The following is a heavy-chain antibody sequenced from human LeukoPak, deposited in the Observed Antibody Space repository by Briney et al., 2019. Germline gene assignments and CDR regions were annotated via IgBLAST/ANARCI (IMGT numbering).Heavy chain of an antibody. V-gene: IGHV4-4*02. CDR1: SGSISSSNW. CDR3: ARAYDVLTGYSI. CDR2: IYHSGST. D-gene: IGHD3-9*01. Sequence: ASGTLSLTCAVSSGSISSSNWWSWVRQPPGKGLEWIGEIYHSGSTNYNPSLKGRITISVDTSKNQISLKVSSVTAADTAVYYCARAYDVLTGYSIWGQGTLVTVSS. J-gene: IGHJ4*02.